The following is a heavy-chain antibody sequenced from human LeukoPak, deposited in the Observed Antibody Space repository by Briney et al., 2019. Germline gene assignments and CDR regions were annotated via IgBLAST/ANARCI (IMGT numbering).Heavy chain of an antibody. CDR3: ARDSGTTGEVKFDP. J-gene: IGHJ5*02. D-gene: IGHD3-10*01. V-gene: IGHV4-4*07. CDR2: TYTSGTI. Sequence: SETLSLTCTVSGGSISSYYWSWIRQPAGTALEWIGRTYTSGTITYNPSLKSRVTMSVDTSKNQFSRKLSSVTAADTAVYYCARDSGTTGEVKFDPWGQGTLVTVSS. CDR1: GGSISSYY.